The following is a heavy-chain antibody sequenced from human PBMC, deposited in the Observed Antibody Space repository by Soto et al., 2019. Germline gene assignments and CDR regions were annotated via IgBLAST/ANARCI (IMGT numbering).Heavy chain of an antibody. J-gene: IGHJ4*02. CDR1: GYPFTSYA. Sequence: QVQLVQSGAEVKKPGASVKVSCKASGYPFTSYAIHWVRQAPGQRLEWMGWINAGNANTQYSQRFQGRVTITRDTTASTAYMEVRRLTSDATAVYFGARVHSVVAPSAIEGLDYWGQGTLVTVSS. CDR3: ARVHSVVAPSAIEGLDY. D-gene: IGHD2-2*01. CDR2: INAGNANT. V-gene: IGHV1-3*01.